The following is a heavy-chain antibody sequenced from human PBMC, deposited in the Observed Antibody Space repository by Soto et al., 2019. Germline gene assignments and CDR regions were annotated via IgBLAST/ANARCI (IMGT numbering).Heavy chain of an antibody. CDR3: AASCVGFCGCNYYGIDV. CDR1: GGSISSGGYY. J-gene: IGHJ6*02. V-gene: IGHV4-31*03. D-gene: IGHD5-12*01. CDR2: IYYSGST. Sequence: QVQLQESGPGLVKPSQTLSLTCTVSGGSISSGGYYWSWIRQHPGKGLEWIGYIYYSGSTYYNPSVRSRVTISVDAYKNQFSPKLSSVTAAYTAVYYCAASCVGFCGCNYYGIDVWGQGTTVTVSS.